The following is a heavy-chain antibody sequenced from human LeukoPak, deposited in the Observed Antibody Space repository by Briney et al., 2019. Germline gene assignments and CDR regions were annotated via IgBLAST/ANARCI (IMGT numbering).Heavy chain of an antibody. CDR3: VRDISATVTSEFSY. J-gene: IGHJ4*02. Sequence: GRSLRLSCAASGFTFDDCAMHWVRQAPGKGLEWVSGISWNSGKIGYADSVKGRFTISRDNAKNSLYLQMNSLRTEDMALYYCVRDISATVTSEFSYWGQGTLVTVSS. CDR2: ISWNSGKI. V-gene: IGHV3-9*03. D-gene: IGHD4-17*01. CDR1: GFTFDDCA.